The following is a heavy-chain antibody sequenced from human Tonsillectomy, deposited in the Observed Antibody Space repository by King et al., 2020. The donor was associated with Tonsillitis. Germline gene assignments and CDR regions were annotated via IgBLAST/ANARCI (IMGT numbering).Heavy chain of an antibody. Sequence: QLQESGGGLIQPGGSLRLSCAASGFTVSSNYMNWVRQAPGEGREWVSVIYSDGTTYYADSVKGRFTISRDNSKNTLYLQMNSLRAEDTAVYFCARASSGYYSFYFDHWGQGTLVTVSS. J-gene: IGHJ4*02. D-gene: IGHD3-22*01. V-gene: IGHV3-53*01. CDR3: ARASSGYYSFYFDH. CDR1: GFTVSSNY. CDR2: IYSDGTT.